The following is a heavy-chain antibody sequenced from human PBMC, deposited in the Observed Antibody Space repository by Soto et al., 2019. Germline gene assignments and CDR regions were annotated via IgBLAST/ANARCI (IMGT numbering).Heavy chain of an antibody. V-gene: IGHV3-23*01. Sequence: GGSLRLSCAASGFTFSSYAMSWVRQAPGKGLEWVSAISGSGGSIYYADSVKGRFTISRDNAKNSLYLQMNSLRAEDTAVYYCARVRGVRNTKRPNPPDAFDIWGQGTMVTVSS. CDR2: ISGSGGSI. CDR1: GFTFSSYA. J-gene: IGHJ3*02. D-gene: IGHD1-1*01. CDR3: ARVRGVRNTKRPNPPDAFDI.